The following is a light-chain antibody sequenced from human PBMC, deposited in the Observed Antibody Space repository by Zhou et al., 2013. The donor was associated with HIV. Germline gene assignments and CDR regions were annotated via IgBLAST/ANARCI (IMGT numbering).Light chain of an antibody. Sequence: GDRVTITCRASQGISNSLAWYQQKPGKAPKLLLYAASRLESGVPSRFSGSGSGTDYTLTISSLQPEDFATYYCQQANSFPHTFGGGTKVEIK. CDR3: QQANSFPHT. CDR1: QGISNS. J-gene: IGKJ4*01. CDR2: AAS. V-gene: IGKV1-NL1*01.